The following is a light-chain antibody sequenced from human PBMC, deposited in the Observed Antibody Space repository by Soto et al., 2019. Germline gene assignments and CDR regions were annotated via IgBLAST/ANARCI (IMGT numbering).Light chain of an antibody. CDR3: SSYTSRSTLYV. V-gene: IGLV2-14*01. CDR1: SSDIGGYNY. J-gene: IGLJ1*01. CDR2: EVT. Sequence: QSVLTQPASVSGSPGQSITVSCTGTSSDIGGYNYVSWYQQHPGKAPKLMVYEVTNRPSGVSDRFSGSKSGNTASLTISGLQADDEGYYYCSSYTSRSTLYVFGTGTKVTAL.